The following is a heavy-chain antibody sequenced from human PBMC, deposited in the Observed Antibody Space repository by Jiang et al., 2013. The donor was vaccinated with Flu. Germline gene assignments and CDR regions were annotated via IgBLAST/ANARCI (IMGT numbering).Heavy chain of an antibody. D-gene: IGHD4-17*01. CDR2: IYHSGST. CDR3: ARLAHGDFRGDFDY. CDR1: GDSISSDGYS. Sequence: GSGLVKPSQTLSLTCAVSGDSISSDGYSWNWIRQPPGKGLEWIGYIYHSGSTYYNPPLKSRVALSVDRSKNHFSLKLSSVTAADTAVYFCARLAHGDFRGDFDYWGQGTLVTVSS. J-gene: IGHJ4*02. V-gene: IGHV4-30-2*01.